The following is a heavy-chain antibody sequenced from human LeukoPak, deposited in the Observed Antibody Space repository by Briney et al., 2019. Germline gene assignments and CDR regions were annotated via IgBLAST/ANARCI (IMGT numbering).Heavy chain of an antibody. V-gene: IGHV1-69*13. Sequence: AASVKVSCKASGGTFSSYAISWVRQAPGQGLEWMGGIIPIFGTANYAQKFQGRVTITADESTSTAYMELSSLRSEDTAVYYCARVGYYYGSGSYYKEDFDYWGQGTLVTVSS. CDR3: ARVGYYYGSGSYYKEDFDY. CDR2: IIPIFGTA. D-gene: IGHD3-10*01. J-gene: IGHJ4*02. CDR1: GGTFSSYA.